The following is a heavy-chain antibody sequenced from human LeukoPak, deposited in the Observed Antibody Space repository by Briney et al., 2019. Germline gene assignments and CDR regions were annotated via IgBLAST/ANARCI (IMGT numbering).Heavy chain of an antibody. CDR3: AKGESGYSSSWYDY. J-gene: IGHJ4*02. Sequence: GGSLRLSCAASGFTFSSYAMSWVRQAPGKGLEWVSAISGSGGSTYYADSVKGRFTISRDNSKNTQYLQMNSLRAEDTAVYYCAKGESGYSSSWYDYWGQGTLVTVSS. CDR1: GFTFSSYA. V-gene: IGHV3-23*01. CDR2: ISGSGGST. D-gene: IGHD6-13*01.